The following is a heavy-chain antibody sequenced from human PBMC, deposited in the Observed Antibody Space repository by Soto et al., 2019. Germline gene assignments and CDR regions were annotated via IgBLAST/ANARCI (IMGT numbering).Heavy chain of an antibody. CDR1: GGSFSGHS. Sequence: SEPLSLTCAVYGGSFSGHSWTWIRQSPGKGLEWIGDINHSGRVNYSPSLKSRVTISLDTSKNQFSLTLSAVTAADTAMYYCSTRAYDTNGYYRFDPWGQGTLVTVSS. CDR3: STRAYDTNGYYRFDP. J-gene: IGHJ5*01. V-gene: IGHV4-34*01. CDR2: INHSGRV. D-gene: IGHD3-22*01.